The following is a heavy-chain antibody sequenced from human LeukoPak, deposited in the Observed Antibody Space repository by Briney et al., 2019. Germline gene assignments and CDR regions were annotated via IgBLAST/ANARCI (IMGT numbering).Heavy chain of an antibody. V-gene: IGHV4-61*02. J-gene: IGHJ3*02. Sequence: SETLSLTCTVSGGSISSGSYYWSWIRQPAGKGLEWIGRIYTSGSTNYNPSLKSRVTISVDTSKNQSSLKLSSVTAADTAVYYCARDPPVVPAAKDAFDIWGQGTMVTVSS. CDR2: IYTSGST. CDR1: GGSISSGSYY. CDR3: ARDPPVVPAAKDAFDI. D-gene: IGHD2-2*01.